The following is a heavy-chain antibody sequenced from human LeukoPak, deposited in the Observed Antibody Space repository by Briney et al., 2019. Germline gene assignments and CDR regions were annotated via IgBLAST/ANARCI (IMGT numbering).Heavy chain of an antibody. Sequence: GGSLRHSCAGSEFTFSSYAMHGVRQAPGKGLEWVAVMLYDGSNKKYADTVKGRFTISRDNAKNMLYLQMNSLRAEDTAVYYCARDFLHLGGWGQGTMVTVSS. CDR1: EFTFSSYA. J-gene: IGHJ3*01. CDR2: MLYDGSNK. D-gene: IGHD3-16*01. V-gene: IGHV3-30*03. CDR3: ARDFLHLGG.